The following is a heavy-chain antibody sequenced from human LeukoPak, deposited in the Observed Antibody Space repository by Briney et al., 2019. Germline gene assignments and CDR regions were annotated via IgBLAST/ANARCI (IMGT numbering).Heavy chain of an antibody. CDR1: GFTFSGSA. J-gene: IGHJ3*02. V-gene: IGHV3-73*01. Sequence: GGSLRLSCAASGFTFSGSAMHWVRQASGKGLEWVGRIRSKANNYATAYAASVKGRFTISRDDSKNTAYLQMNSLKTEDTAVYYCSTRVPNAFDIWGQGRMVTVSS. CDR3: STRVPNAFDI. CDR2: IRSKANNYAT. D-gene: IGHD4/OR15-4a*01.